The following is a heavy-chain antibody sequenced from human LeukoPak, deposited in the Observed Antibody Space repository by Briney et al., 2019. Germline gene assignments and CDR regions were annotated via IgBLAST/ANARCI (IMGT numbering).Heavy chain of an antibody. V-gene: IGHV3-7*04. Sequence: QTGGSLRLSCAASGFTFSSYWMSWVRQAPGKGLEWVANIKQDGSEKYYVDSVKGRFTISRDNSKNTLYLQMNSLRAEDTAVYYCARALRGTQGYFDYWGQGTLVTVSS. D-gene: IGHD1-26*01. CDR3: ARALRGTQGYFDY. CDR1: GFTFSSYW. CDR2: IKQDGSEK. J-gene: IGHJ4*02.